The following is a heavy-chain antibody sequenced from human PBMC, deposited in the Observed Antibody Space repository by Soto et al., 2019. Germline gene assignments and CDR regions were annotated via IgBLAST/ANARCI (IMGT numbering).Heavy chain of an antibody. CDR2: ISSSSYYI. D-gene: IGHD3-10*01. CDR3: ARDLGEVSAF. J-gene: IGHJ4*02. V-gene: IGHV3-21*01. CDR1: GFPFRSSS. Sequence: GGSLRLSCAASGFPFRSSSMNWVRQAPGKGLEWLSSISSSSYYIFYADSLQGRFTISRDNAKNSLYLQMNSLRAEDTAVYYCARDLGEVSAFWGQGTPVTVSS.